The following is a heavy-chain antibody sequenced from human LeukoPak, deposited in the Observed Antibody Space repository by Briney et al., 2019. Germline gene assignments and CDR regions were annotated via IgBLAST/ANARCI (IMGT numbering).Heavy chain of an antibody. J-gene: IGHJ6*02. CDR2: INPNSGGT. V-gene: IGHV1-2*02. Sequence: GASVKVSCKASGYTFIGYYMHWVRQAPGQGLEWMGWINPNSGGTNYAQKFQGRVTMTRDTSISTAYMELSRLRSDDTAVYYCARDSDYDFWSGYFYYYYGMDVWGQGTTVTVSS. CDR1: GYTFIGYY. D-gene: IGHD3-3*01. CDR3: ARDSDYDFWSGYFYYYYGMDV.